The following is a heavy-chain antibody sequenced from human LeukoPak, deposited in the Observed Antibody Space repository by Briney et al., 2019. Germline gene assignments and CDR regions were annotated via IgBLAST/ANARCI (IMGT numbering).Heavy chain of an antibody. CDR1: GDSINSANYY. V-gene: IGHV4-39*07. CDR3: AREAPVGVGATTGGIDY. D-gene: IGHD1-26*01. CDR2: IYYSGRT. Sequence: SETLSLTCTVSGDSINSANYYWGWIRQPPGKGLEWIGSIYYSGRTYYNPSLKSRVSISVDKSKNQFSLNLSSVTAADTAVYYCAREAPVGVGATTGGIDYWGQGTLVTVSS. J-gene: IGHJ4*02.